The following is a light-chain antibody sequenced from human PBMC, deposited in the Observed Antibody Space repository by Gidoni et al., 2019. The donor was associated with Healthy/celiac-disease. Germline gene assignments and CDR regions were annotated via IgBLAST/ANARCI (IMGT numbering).Light chain of an antibody. CDR3: QQYNSYPWT. Sequence: DIQMTQSPSTLSASLGDRVTITCRASQSISSWLAWYQQKPGKAPKLLIYKASSLESGVPSRFSGSGSGTEFTLTISRLQPDDFATYYCQQYNSYPWTFGQGTKVEIK. CDR2: KAS. J-gene: IGKJ1*01. V-gene: IGKV1-5*03. CDR1: QSISSW.